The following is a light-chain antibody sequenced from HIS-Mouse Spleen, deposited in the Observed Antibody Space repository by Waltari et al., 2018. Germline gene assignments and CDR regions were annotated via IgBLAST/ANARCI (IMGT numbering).Light chain of an antibody. CDR2: RNN. CDR1: SSNIGINY. Sequence: QSVLTQPPSASGTPGQRVTISCSGSSSNIGINYVYWYQQLPGTAPQLLIYRNNPRPSGVPARLSGSKPGTSASLAISGLRSEDEADYYCAAWDDSLSGPVFGGGTKLTVL. J-gene: IGLJ2*01. CDR3: AAWDDSLSGPV. V-gene: IGLV1-47*01.